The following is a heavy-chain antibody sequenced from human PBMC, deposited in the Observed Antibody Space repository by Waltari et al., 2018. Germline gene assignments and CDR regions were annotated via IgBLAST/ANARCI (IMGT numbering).Heavy chain of an antibody. V-gene: IGHV4-34*01. CDR1: GGSFSGYY. Sequence: QVQLQQWGAGLLKPSETLSLTCAVYGGSFSGYYWSWIRQPPGKGLEWIGEINHSGSTNYNPSLKSRVTISVDTSKNQFSLKLSSVTAADTAVYYCARGSSYYDYIWGSYRSSSLDYWGQGTLVTVSS. CDR2: INHSGST. CDR3: ARGSSYYDYIWGSYRSSSLDY. D-gene: IGHD3-16*02. J-gene: IGHJ4*02.